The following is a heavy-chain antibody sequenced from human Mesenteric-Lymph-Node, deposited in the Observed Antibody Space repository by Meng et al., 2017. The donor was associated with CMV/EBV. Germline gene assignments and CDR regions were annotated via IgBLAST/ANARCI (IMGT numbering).Heavy chain of an antibody. CDR2: ISDYNGNI. CDR1: CYILTSYG. V-gene: IGHV1-18*01. Sequence: ASCYILTSYGISWVRQAPGQGLEWMGWISDYNGNINYAQKVQGRVTMTTDTSTSTAYMELSSLSSEDTAVYYCARVSYYYDSSGIDYWGQGTLVTVSS. CDR3: ARVSYYYDSSGIDY. J-gene: IGHJ4*02. D-gene: IGHD3-22*01.